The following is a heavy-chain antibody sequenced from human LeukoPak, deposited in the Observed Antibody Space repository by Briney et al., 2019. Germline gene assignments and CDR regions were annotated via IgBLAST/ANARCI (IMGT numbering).Heavy chain of an antibody. CDR1: GYTFTGYY. V-gene: IGHV1-2*06. D-gene: IGHD1-26*01. Sequence: ASVKVSCKASGYTFTGYYMHWVRQAPGQGLEWMGRINPNSGGTNYAQKFQGRVTMTRDTSISTAYMELSRLRSDDTAVYYCARDRSIYSAFDIWGPGTMVTVSS. CDR2: INPNSGGT. J-gene: IGHJ3*02. CDR3: ARDRSIYSAFDI.